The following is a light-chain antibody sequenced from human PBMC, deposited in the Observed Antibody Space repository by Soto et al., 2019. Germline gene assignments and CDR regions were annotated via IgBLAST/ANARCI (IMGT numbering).Light chain of an antibody. V-gene: IGKV1-5*01. CDR1: HNIERW. CDR3: QQYYSFPLT. CDR2: DAS. Sequence: QMTQSPCTLSASVGDRVTITCRASHNIERWMAWYQQKPGKAPSLLIFDASTLHSGVQSRFSGSGSGTEFTLTISSLKPDDFATYYCQQYYSFPLTFGGGTKVDTK. J-gene: IGKJ4*01.